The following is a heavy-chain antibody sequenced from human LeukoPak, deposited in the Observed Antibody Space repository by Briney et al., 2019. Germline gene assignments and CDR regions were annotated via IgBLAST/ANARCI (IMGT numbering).Heavy chain of an antibody. D-gene: IGHD1-26*01. Sequence: GGSLRLSCAASGFSFSDYYMSWIRQAPGKGLEWVSYISGSGNIMDYADFVKGRFTISRDNAKNSLYLQMNSLRADDTAVYYCERDLIAVVGAVDYWGQGTLVTVSS. J-gene: IGHJ4*02. CDR2: ISGSGNIM. CDR1: GFSFSDYY. CDR3: ERDLIAVVGAVDY. V-gene: IGHV3-11*01.